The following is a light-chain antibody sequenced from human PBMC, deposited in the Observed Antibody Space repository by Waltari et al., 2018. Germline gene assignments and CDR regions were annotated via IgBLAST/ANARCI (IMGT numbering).Light chain of an antibody. CDR2: WGS. V-gene: IGKV2-28*01. J-gene: IGKJ4*01. Sequence: DIVMTQSPLSLPVTPGEAAPISFRSNQSLLHSDGNTYLDWYLQRPGQSPQLLIYWGSNRASGVPDRFSGSGSGTDFTLKISRVEADDVGIYYCMQGLQSPTFGGGTKVEIK. CDR1: QSLLHSDGNTY. CDR3: MQGLQSPT.